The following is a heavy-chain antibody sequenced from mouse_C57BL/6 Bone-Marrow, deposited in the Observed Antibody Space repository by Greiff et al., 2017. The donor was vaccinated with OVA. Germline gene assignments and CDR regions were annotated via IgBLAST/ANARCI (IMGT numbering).Heavy chain of an antibody. CDR3: ARMNYYGSPYWYFDV. J-gene: IGHJ1*03. D-gene: IGHD1-1*01. V-gene: IGHV5-17*01. CDR2: ISSGSSTI. Sequence: EVQLVESGGGLVKPGGSLKLSCAASGFTFSDYGMHWVRQAPEKGLEWVAYISSGSSTIYYADPVQGRFTITIDNAQNTLFLQMTILRSEDTAMYYCARMNYYGSPYWYFDVWGTGTTVTVSS. CDR1: GFTFSDYG.